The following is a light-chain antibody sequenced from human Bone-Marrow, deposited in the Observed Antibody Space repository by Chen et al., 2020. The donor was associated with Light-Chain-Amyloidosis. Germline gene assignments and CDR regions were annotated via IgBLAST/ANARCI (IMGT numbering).Light chain of an antibody. CDR3: QQSYSTPQT. CDR2: AAS. CDR1: QSISSY. Sequence: DIQMTQSPSSLSASVGDRVTITCRASQSISSYLNWYQQKPGKAPKLLIYAASSLQSGVPSRFSGSGSGTDFNLTISSLQPEDFATYDCQQSYSTPQTCGQGTKVESK. J-gene: IGKJ1*01. V-gene: IGKV1-39*01.